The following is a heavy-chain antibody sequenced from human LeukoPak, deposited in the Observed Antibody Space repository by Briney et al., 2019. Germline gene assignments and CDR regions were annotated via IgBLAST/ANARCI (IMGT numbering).Heavy chain of an antibody. D-gene: IGHD2-2*01. CDR2: ISGSGGST. CDR3: AKGCLKIQLCDYFDY. CDR1: GFTFSSYA. J-gene: IGHJ4*02. Sequence: PGGSLRLSCAASGFTFSSYAMSWVRQAPGKGLEWVSAISGSGGSTYYADSVMGRFTISRDNSKNTLYLQMNSLRAEDTAVYYCAKGCLKIQLCDYFDYWGQGTLVTVSS. V-gene: IGHV3-23*01.